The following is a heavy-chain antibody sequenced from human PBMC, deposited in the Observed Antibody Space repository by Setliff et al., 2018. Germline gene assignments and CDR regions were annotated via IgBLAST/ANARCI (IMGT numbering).Heavy chain of an antibody. D-gene: IGHD5-12*01. CDR1: GYSISSGYY. Sequence: SETLSLTCAVSGYSISSGYYWGWIRQPPGKGLEWIGSIYHSGSTYYNPSLKSRVTISVDTSKNQFSLKLSSVTAADTAVYYCARGGYSRGPPVYYFDYWGQGTPVTVSS. CDR2: IYHSGST. J-gene: IGHJ4*02. CDR3: ARGGYSRGPPVYYFDY. V-gene: IGHV4-38-2*01.